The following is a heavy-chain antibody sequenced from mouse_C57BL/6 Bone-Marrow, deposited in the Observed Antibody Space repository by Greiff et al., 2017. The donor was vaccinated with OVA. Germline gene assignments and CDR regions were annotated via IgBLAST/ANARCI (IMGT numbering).Heavy chain of an antibody. J-gene: IGHJ3*01. V-gene: IGHV1-14*01. CDR3: ARRDYSNYGFAY. CDR1: GYTFTSYV. Sequence: EVKLMESGPELVKLGASVKMSCKASGYTFTSYVMHWVKQKPGQGLEWIGYIYPYNDGTKYNEKFKGKATLTSDKSSSTAHMELSSLTSEDSAVYYCARRDYSNYGFAYWGQGTLVTVSA. D-gene: IGHD2-5*01. CDR2: IYPYNDGT.